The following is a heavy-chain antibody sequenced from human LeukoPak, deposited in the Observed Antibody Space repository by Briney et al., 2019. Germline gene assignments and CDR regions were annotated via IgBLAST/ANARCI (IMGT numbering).Heavy chain of an antibody. CDR2: INPSGGST. V-gene: IGHV1-46*01. J-gene: IGHJ3*02. Sequence: GASVKASCKASGYTFTSYYMHWVRQAPGQGLEWMGIINPSGGSTSYAQKFQGRVTMTRDTSTSTVYMELSSLRSEDTAVYYCARDLYYDSSGYSSRGGAFDIWGQGTMVTVSS. CDR1: GYTFTSYY. D-gene: IGHD3-22*01. CDR3: ARDLYYDSSGYSSRGGAFDI.